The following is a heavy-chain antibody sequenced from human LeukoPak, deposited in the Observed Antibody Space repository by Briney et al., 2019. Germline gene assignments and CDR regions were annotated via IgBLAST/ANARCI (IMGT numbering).Heavy chain of an antibody. CDR2: ISSSGSTI. CDR3: ARDFRTYYYGSGSWNY. CDR1: GFTFSDYY. J-gene: IGHJ4*02. Sequence: GGSLRLSCAASGFTFSDYYMSWIRQAPGKGLERVSYISSSGSTIYYADSVKGRFTISRDNAKNSLYLQMNSLRAEDTAVYYCARDFRTYYYGSGSWNYWGQGTLVTVSS. D-gene: IGHD3-10*01. V-gene: IGHV3-11*01.